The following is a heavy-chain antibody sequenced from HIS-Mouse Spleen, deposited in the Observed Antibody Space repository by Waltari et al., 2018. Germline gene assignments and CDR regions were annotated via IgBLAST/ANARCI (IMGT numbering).Heavy chain of an antibody. D-gene: IGHD6-19*01. CDR3: ARIAEGYSSGWYAFDY. CDR1: GFSLSTSGMC. CDR2: IDWDDDK. V-gene: IGHV2-70*15. J-gene: IGHJ4*02. Sequence: QVTLRESGPALVKPTQTLTLTCTFSGFSLSTSGMCVSWIRQPPGKALEWLARIDWDDDKYYSTSLNTTLTISKDTSKNQVVLTMTNMDPVDTATYYCARIAEGYSSGWYAFDYWGQGTLVTVSS.